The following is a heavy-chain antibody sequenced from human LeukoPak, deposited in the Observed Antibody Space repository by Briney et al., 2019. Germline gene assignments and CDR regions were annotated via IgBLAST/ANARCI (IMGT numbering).Heavy chain of an antibody. CDR1: GFTFSSYG. V-gene: IGHV3-30*18. CDR2: ISYDGSNK. Sequence: GGSLRLSCAASGFTFSSYGMHWVRQAPGKGLEWVAVISYDGSNKYYADSVKGRFTISRDNSKNTLYLQMNSLGAEDTAVYYCAKLFGGDWNDDKLAFDYWGQGTLVTVSS. CDR3: AKLFGGDWNDDKLAFDY. D-gene: IGHD1-1*01. J-gene: IGHJ4*02.